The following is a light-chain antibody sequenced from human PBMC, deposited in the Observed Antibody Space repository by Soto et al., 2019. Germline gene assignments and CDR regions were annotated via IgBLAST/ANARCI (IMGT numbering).Light chain of an antibody. CDR2: AAS. V-gene: IGKV1-27*01. CDR1: QGISTY. Sequence: DIQMTQSPSSLSASVGDRVTITCRASQGISTYLVWYQQKPGTVPKLLIFAASTLQSGVPSRFSGSGSGTDFTLTISSLQPEDVATYXXQXXNGAPWTXXQGTKVEIK. J-gene: IGKJ1*01. CDR3: QXXNGAPWT.